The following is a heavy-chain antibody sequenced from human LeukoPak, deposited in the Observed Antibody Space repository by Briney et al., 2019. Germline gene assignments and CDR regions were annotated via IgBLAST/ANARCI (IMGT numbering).Heavy chain of an antibody. Sequence: GGSLRLSCAASGFTFSNYAMNWVRQTPGKGLEWVSAISGSGGSTYYADSVKGRFTISRDNSKNTLYLQTNSLRAEDTAVYYCAKVVSYFDYWGQGTLVTVSS. CDR2: ISGSGGST. V-gene: IGHV3-23*01. J-gene: IGHJ4*02. CDR1: GFTFSNYA. CDR3: AKVVSYFDY.